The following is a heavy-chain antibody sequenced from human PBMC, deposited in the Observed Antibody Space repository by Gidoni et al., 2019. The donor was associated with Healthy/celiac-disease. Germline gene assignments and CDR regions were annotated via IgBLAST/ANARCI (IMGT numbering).Heavy chain of an antibody. CDR3: ASGYYDYVWGSYQDYFDY. J-gene: IGHJ4*02. CDR2: IKQDGSEK. D-gene: IGHD3-16*02. Sequence: EVQLVASGGGLVQPGGSLRLSCAASGFTFSSYWMSWVRQAPGKGLEWVANIKQDGSEKYYVDSVKGRFTISRDNAKNSLYLQMNSLRAEDTAVYYCASGYYDYVWGSYQDYFDYWGQGTLVTVSS. CDR1: GFTFSSYW. V-gene: IGHV3-7*01.